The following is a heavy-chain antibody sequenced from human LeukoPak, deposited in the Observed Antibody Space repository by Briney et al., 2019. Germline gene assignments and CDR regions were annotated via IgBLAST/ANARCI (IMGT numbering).Heavy chain of an antibody. V-gene: IGHV4-38-2*01. CDR2: IYHSGST. CDR1: GYSISSGYY. CDR3: ARRGIAARRDFDY. D-gene: IGHD6-6*01. Sequence: SETLSLTCAVSGYSISSGYYWGWIRQPPGKGLEWIGSIYHSGSTYYSPSLKSRVTISVDTSKNQFSLKLSSVTAADTAVYYCARRGIAARRDFDYWGQGTLVTVSS. J-gene: IGHJ4*02.